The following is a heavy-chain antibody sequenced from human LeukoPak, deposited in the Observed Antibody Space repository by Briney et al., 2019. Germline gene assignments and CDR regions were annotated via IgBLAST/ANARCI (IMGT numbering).Heavy chain of an antibody. Sequence: LRLSCAASGFTFSSYAMSWVRQPPGKGLEWIGYIYYSGSTYYNPSLKSRVTISVNTSKNQFSLKLSSVTAADTAVYYCARAFPLGNWFDPWGQGTLVTVSS. CDR1: GFTFSSYA. V-gene: IGHV4-30-4*08. CDR2: IYYSGST. CDR3: ARAFPLGNWFDP. J-gene: IGHJ5*02. D-gene: IGHD3-16*01.